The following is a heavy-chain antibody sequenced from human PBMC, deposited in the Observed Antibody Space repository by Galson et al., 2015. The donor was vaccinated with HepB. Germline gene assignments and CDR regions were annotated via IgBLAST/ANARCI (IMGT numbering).Heavy chain of an antibody. D-gene: IGHD5-18*01. CDR1: GFTFSSYA. J-gene: IGHJ6*02. Sequence: SLRLSCAASGFTFSSYAMHWVRQAPGKGLEWVAVISYDGSNKYYADSVKGRFTISRDNSKNTLYLQMNSLRAEDTAVFYCARGVDTPMARDYYYAMDVWGQGTTVTVSS. V-gene: IGHV3-30-3*01. CDR2: ISYDGSNK. CDR3: ARGVDTPMARDYYYAMDV.